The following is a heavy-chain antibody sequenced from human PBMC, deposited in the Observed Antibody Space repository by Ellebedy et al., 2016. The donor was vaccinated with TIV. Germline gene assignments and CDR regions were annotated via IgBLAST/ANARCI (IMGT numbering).Heavy chain of an antibody. J-gene: IGHJ6*02. CDR2: ITGSGVST. CDR1: GFSFSRYA. CDR3: AKDALSGSYYYYYNGLDV. V-gene: IGHV3-23*01. D-gene: IGHD3-10*01. Sequence: GESLKISXAASGFSFSRYAMTWVRQAPGKGLEWVSGITGSGVSTYYADSVKGRFTISRDNSRNTLYLQMNSLGAEDTAVYFCAKDALSGSYYYYYNGLDVWGRGTTVTVSS.